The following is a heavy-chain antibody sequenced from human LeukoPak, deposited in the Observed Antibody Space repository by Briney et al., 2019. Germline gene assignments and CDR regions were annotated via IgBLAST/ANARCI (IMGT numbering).Heavy chain of an antibody. J-gene: IGHJ4*02. V-gene: IGHV4-4*07. CDR1: GASISSYY. Sequence: SETLSLTCTVSGASISSYYWTWIRQPAGRGLEWIGRIYASGSTNYNPSLKSRVTLSVDTSKNQFSLRLSSVTAADTAVYYCAREVGYSGYADYFDHWGQGILVTVSS. CDR2: IYASGST. CDR3: AREVGYSGYADYFDH. D-gene: IGHD5-12*01.